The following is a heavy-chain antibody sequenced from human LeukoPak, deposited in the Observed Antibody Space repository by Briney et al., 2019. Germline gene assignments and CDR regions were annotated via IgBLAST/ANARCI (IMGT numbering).Heavy chain of an antibody. CDR3: ARDQQSWFSGSIDH. Sequence: PGGSLRLSCVASGFTFSSHSMNWVRQAPGKGLGWVSSISSSSSFLYYADSVKGRVTISRDNAKNSLYLEMNSLRAEDTAVYFCARDQQSWFSGSIDHWGQGILVTVSS. CDR2: ISSSSSFL. D-gene: IGHD3-10*01. CDR1: GFTFSSHS. J-gene: IGHJ4*02. V-gene: IGHV3-21*01.